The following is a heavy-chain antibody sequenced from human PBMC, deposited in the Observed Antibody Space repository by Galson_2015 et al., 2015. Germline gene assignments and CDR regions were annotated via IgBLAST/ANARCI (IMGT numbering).Heavy chain of an antibody. CDR2: IYYSGST. Sequence: ETLSLTCTVSGGSISSYYWSWIRQPPGKGLEWIGYIYYSGSTNYNPSLKSRVTISVDTSKNQFSLKLSSVTAADTAVYYCARRGTQLFSRQDGYSSSWDWYFDLWGRGTLVTVSS. D-gene: IGHD6-13*01. J-gene: IGHJ2*01. V-gene: IGHV4-59*01. CDR1: GGSISSYY. CDR3: ARRGTQLFSRQDGYSSSWDWYFDL.